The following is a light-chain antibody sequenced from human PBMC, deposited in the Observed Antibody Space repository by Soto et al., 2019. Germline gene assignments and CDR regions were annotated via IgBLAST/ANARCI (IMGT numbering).Light chain of an antibody. CDR1: RNINRK. V-gene: IGKV3-15*01. Sequence: EIVMTQSPATLSVSPGERATLSCRASRNINRKLAWYQQKPGQAPRLLISGASTMATGIPARFSGSGSGSEYTRTISCLESEDFAVYDCAEYYCHPPHNFGRDTEVEIK. J-gene: IGKJ4*01. CDR2: GAS. CDR3: AEYYCHPPHN.